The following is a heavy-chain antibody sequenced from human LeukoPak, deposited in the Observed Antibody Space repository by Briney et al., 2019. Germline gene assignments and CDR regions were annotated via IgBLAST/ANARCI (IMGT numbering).Heavy chain of an antibody. CDR3: ARSPFCSGGSCYFLVPYYFDY. J-gene: IGHJ4*02. CDR2: ISTYNGNT. Sequence: GASVKVSCKASGYTFTSHGISWVRQAPGQGLEWMGWISTYNGNTNYAQKLQGRVSMTTDTSTSTAYMELRSLRSDDTAVYYCARSPFCSGGSCYFLVPYYFDYWGQGTLVTVSS. CDR1: GYTFTSHG. D-gene: IGHD2-15*01. V-gene: IGHV1-18*01.